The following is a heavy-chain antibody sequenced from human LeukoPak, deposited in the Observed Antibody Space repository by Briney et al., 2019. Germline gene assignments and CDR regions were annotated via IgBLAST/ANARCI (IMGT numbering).Heavy chain of an antibody. CDR3: ARDRCSSTSCYNTPNWFDP. CDR1: GFTVSSTY. D-gene: IGHD2-2*02. Sequence: GGSLRLSCAASGFTVSSTYMSWVRQVPGKGLEWVSGINWNGGSRGYADSVKGRFTISRDNAKNSVYLQMNSLRSEDTAFYHCARDRCSSTSCYNTPNWFDPWGQGTLVTVSS. CDR2: INWNGGSR. J-gene: IGHJ5*02. V-gene: IGHV3-20*01.